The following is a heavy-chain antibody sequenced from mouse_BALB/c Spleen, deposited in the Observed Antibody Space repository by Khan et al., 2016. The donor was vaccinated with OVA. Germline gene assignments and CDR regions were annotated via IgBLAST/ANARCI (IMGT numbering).Heavy chain of an antibody. V-gene: IGHV3-2*02. CDR2: ISYSGST. J-gene: IGHJ4*01. CDR1: GYSITSDYA. D-gene: IGHD2-3*01. CDR3: ARDGSRYNYAMDY. Sequence: EVQLQESGPGLVKPSQSLSLTCTVTGYSITSDYAWNWIRQFPGNTLEWLGYISYSGSTNYKQSLKRRISITRDTSKNQFILPLNSVTTEYTATYYCARDGSRYNYAMDYWGQGTSVTVSS.